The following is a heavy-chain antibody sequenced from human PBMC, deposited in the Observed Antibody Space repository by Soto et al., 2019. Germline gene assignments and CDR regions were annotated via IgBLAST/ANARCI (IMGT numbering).Heavy chain of an antibody. J-gene: IGHJ3*02. V-gene: IGHV3-53*01. CDR1: GFTVSSNY. CDR3: ARNNDSTGGGAFVI. Sequence: EVQLVESGGGLIQPGGSLRLSCAASGFTVSSNYMSWVRQAPGKGLEWVSVIYSGGSTYYADSVKGRFTIARDNSKNTLDLRMNCLRAEATAVYYCARNNDSTGGGAFVIWGQGTMVPVSS. CDR2: IYSGGST. D-gene: IGHD3-22*01.